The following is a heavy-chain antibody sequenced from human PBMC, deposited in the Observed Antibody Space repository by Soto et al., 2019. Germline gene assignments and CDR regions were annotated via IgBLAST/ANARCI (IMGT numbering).Heavy chain of an antibody. V-gene: IGHV1-46*01. J-gene: IGHJ4*02. CDR3: ARVRSSGREFDY. D-gene: IGHD6-25*01. CDR2: VDPRDGST. CDR1: GYIFTTYS. Sequence: QVQLVQSGAEMKRPGASVILSCKASGYIFTTYSIHWVRQTAGQGLEWMAKVDPRDGSTGYAQKCRGRVSMAWDTSTGTVPMKVSSLTSDDTATYYCARVRSSGREFDYWGQGTQVTVSS.